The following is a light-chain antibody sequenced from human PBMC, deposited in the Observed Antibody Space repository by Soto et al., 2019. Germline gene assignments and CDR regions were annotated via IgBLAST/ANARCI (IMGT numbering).Light chain of an antibody. Sequence: QSALTQPASVSGSPGQSITISCTGTSSDVGSYYYVSWYQHHPGKAPKVVIYEVSIRPSGVSNRFSGSKFGNTASLTISGLQAEDEADYYCCSYTSSDSVVFGGGTQLTVL. V-gene: IGLV2-14*01. CDR2: EVS. CDR3: CSYTSSDSVV. J-gene: IGLJ2*01. CDR1: SSDVGSYYY.